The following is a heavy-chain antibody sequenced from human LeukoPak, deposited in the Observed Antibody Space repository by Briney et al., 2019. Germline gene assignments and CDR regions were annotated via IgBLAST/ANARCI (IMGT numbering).Heavy chain of an antibody. J-gene: IGHJ4*02. V-gene: IGHV1-18*03. CDR2: ISAYNGNT. D-gene: IGHD3-10*01. CDR1: GYTFTSYG. CDR3: ARDYSWFGELLPLDY. Sequence: GASVKVSCKASGYTFTSYGISWVRQAPGQGLEWMGWISAYNGNTNYAQKLQGRVTMTTDTSTSTAYMELRSLRSDDMAVYYCARDYSWFGELLPLDYWGQGTLVTVSS.